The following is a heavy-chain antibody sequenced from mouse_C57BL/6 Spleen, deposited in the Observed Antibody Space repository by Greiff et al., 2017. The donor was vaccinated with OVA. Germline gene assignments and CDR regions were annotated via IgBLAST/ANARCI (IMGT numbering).Heavy chain of an antibody. Sequence: QVQLQQPGAELVMPGASVKLSCKASGYTFTSYWMHWVKQRPGQGLEWIGEIDPSDSYTNYTQKFKGKSTLTVDKSSSTAYMQLSSLTSEDSAVYYCAIYGTSFAYWGQGTLVTVSA. CDR3: AIYGTSFAY. V-gene: IGHV1-69*01. D-gene: IGHD1-1*01. CDR2: IDPSDSYT. CDR1: GYTFTSYW. J-gene: IGHJ3*01.